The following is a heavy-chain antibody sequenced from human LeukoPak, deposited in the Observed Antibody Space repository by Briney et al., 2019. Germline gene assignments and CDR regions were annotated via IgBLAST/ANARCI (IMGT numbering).Heavy chain of an antibody. D-gene: IGHD6-6*01. V-gene: IGHV3-21*01. CDR3: ARSYSSSRGTFDY. CDR2: ITSSSSYI. J-gene: IGHJ4*02. CDR1: GFTFSSYG. Sequence: PGGSLRLSCAASGFTFSSYGMNWVRQDPGKGLEWVSSITSSSSYIYYADSVKGRFTISRDNAKNSLYLQMNSLRAEDTAVYYCARSYSSSRGTFDYWGQGTLVTVSS.